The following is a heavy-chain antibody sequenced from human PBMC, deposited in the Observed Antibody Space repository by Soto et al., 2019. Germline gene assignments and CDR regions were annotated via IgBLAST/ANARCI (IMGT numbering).Heavy chain of an antibody. J-gene: IGHJ6*02. CDR3: ARVAHTAMARGGMDV. V-gene: IGHV1-2*02. D-gene: IGHD5-18*01. CDR2: INPNSGGT. Sequence: QVQLVQSGAEVKKPGASVKVSCKASGYTFTGYYMHWVRQAPGQGLEWMGWINPNSGGTNYAQKFPGRVTRTRDTSISTAYMEMSRLRSDDTAVYYCARVAHTAMARGGMDVWGQGTTVTVSS. CDR1: GYTFTGYY.